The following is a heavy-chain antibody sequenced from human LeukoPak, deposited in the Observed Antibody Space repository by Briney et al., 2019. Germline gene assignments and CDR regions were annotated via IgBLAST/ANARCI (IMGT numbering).Heavy chain of an antibody. J-gene: IGHJ5*02. Sequence: PGGSLRLSCAASGFTFSSYAMSWVRQPPGKGLEWIGEINHSGSTNYNPSLKSRVTISVDTSKNQFSLKLSSVTAADTAVYYCARKPAFGAPSIAVAGGWFDPWGQGTLVTVSS. CDR2: INHSGST. D-gene: IGHD6-19*01. CDR1: GFTFSSYA. CDR3: ARKPAFGAPSIAVAGGWFDP. V-gene: IGHV4-34*01.